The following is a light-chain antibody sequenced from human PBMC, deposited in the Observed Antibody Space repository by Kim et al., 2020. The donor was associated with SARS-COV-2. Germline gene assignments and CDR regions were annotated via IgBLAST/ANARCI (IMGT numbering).Light chain of an antibody. V-gene: IGKV1-8*01. CDR3: QQYYSYPYT. CDR2: AAS. CDR1: QGISSY. Sequence: AIRMTQSPSSFSASTGDRVTITCRASQGISSYLAWYQQKPGKAPKLLIYAASTLRSGVPSRFSGSGTGTDFTLTISCLQSEDVATYYCQQYYSYPYTFGPGTKLEI. J-gene: IGKJ2*01.